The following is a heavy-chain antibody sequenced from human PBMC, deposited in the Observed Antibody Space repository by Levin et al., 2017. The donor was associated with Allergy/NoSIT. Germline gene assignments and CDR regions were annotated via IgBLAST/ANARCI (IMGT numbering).Heavy chain of an antibody. CDR2: ISYDGSNI. CDR1: GFTFRSSG. J-gene: IGHJ4*02. V-gene: IGHV3-30*18. CDR3: AKGSGVFEY. Sequence: TGGSLRLSCAASGFTFRSSGMHWVRQAPGEGLEWVAVISYDGSNIHYAESVKGRFTISRDNSNNTLFLQMNSLGADDTAVYYCAKGSGVFEYWGRGTLATVSS.